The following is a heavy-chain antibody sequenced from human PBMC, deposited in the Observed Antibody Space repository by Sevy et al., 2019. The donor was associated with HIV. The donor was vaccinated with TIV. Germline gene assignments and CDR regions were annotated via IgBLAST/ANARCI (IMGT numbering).Heavy chain of an antibody. CDR1: GYTFTTNG. Sequence: ASVKVSCKASGYTFTTNGISWVRQAPGQGLEWMGWISAYYGNTNYAQKLQGRVPLTTDTSTATAYMGLRSLRSDDTAVYYCARDPDYMLDVWGQGTAVTVSS. CDR3: ARDPDYMLDV. J-gene: IGHJ6*02. V-gene: IGHV1-18*01. CDR2: ISAYYGNT. D-gene: IGHD4-4*01.